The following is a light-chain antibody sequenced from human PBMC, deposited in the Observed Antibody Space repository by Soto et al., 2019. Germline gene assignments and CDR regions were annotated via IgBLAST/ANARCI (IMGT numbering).Light chain of an antibody. J-gene: IGKJ5*01. V-gene: IGKV3-11*01. CDR2: DAY. CDR3: QQRHMWPIT. CDR1: QSFRGL. Sequence: EIVMTQSLATLSVSPGERATLSCRASQSFRGLLAWYQQKPGQAPRLLIYDAYNRATGIPPRFSGSGSGTDFTLTISSLEPEDSAVYYCQQRHMWPITFGQGTRLEIK.